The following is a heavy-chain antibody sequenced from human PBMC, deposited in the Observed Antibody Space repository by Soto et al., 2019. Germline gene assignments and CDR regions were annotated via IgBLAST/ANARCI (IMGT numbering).Heavy chain of an antibody. J-gene: IGHJ3*01. CDR3: ARGGTSGWLKGAYDL. D-gene: IGHD6-19*01. CDR2: IIPMFGIP. CDR1: GGTLNKHA. Sequence: QVQLVQSGAEVKKPGSSVKVSCKASGGTLNKHAITWVRRAPGQGLEWLGGIIPMFGIPNYPQKFQGRVIITADACTTTSHMELSSLTFDDTAVYFCARGGTSGWLKGAYDLWGQGTMVTVSS. V-gene: IGHV1-69*01.